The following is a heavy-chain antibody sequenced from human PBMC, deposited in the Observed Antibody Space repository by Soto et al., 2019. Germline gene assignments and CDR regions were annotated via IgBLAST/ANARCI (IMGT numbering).Heavy chain of an antibody. J-gene: IGHJ6*02. CDR2: ISYDGSNK. D-gene: IGHD6-13*01. Sequence: QSGGSLRLSCAASGFTFSSYGMHWVRQAPGKGLEWVAVISYDGSNKYYADSVKGRFTISRDNSKNTLYLQMNSLRAEDTAVYYCAKDHSSSWYHLLPYYYYGMDVWGQGTTVTVSS. CDR1: GFTFSSYG. CDR3: AKDHSSSWYHLLPYYYYGMDV. V-gene: IGHV3-30*18.